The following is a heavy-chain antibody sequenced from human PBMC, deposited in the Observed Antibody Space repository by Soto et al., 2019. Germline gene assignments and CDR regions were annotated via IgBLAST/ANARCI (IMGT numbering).Heavy chain of an antibody. J-gene: IGHJ4*02. CDR1: GASITTYS. CDR2: VFYSVST. Sequence: SETLSLTGTVSGASITTYSWNWIRQSPGKGLEWIGNVFYSVSTDSDPSLKSRVTMSVDRSKNQFSLRLSSVTAADTAVYYCARSSDSSGYYSVSFDYWGQGTLVTVSS. D-gene: IGHD3-22*01. V-gene: IGHV4-59*12. CDR3: ARSSDSSGYYSVSFDY.